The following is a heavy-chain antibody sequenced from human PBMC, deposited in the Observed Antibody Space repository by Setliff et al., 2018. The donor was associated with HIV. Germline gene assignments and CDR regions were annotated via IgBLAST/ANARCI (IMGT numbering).Heavy chain of an antibody. V-gene: IGHV1-2*06. D-gene: IGHD1-26*01. CDR1: GYTFTDYY. CDR2: INPNSGSI. Sequence: ASVKVSCKASGYTFTDYYLHWVRQAPGQGPEWMGRINPNSGSISYAQKFQGRVTMTRDTSASTVFVELNSVRSEDTAVYYCARAGSGSPLILFDYWGQGTLVTVSS. J-gene: IGHJ4*02. CDR3: ARAGSGSPLILFDY.